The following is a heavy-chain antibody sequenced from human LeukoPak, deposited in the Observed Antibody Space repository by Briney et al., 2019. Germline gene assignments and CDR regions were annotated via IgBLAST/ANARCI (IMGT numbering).Heavy chain of an antibody. V-gene: IGHV3-53*01. CDR3: IVFGDSNH. CDR2: IHTSGDT. Sequence: GGSLRLSCAASGLTGSHNYVSWVRQAPGKGLEWVSAIHTSGDTCYADSVKGRFTISRDTSKNTMYLQINSLRVEDTAVYYCIVFGDSNHWGQGTLVTVSS. CDR1: GLTGSHNY. J-gene: IGHJ5*02. D-gene: IGHD4-17*01.